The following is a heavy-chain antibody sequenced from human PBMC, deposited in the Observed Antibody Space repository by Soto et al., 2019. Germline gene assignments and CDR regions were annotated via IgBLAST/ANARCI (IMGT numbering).Heavy chain of an antibody. J-gene: IGHJ4*02. D-gene: IGHD5-18*01. V-gene: IGHV3-9*01. CDR2: INWNSAVI. CDR3: ARDPSVTAIGRADH. CDR1: GFTFDDYA. Sequence: LRLSCVVSGFTFDDYAMHWVRQAPGGGLEWVSGINWNSAVIGYADSVKGRFTISRDNAKNALYLQMTSLRSEDTALYYCARDPSVTAIGRADHWGQGTLVTVSS.